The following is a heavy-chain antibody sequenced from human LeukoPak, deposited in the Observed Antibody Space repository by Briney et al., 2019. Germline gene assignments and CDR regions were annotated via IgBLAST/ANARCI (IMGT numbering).Heavy chain of an antibody. CDR1: GGSISSYD. CDR2: VYYSGST. CDR3: ARAEEVYGYYYYYYMDV. J-gene: IGHJ6*03. D-gene: IGHD5/OR15-5a*01. V-gene: IGHV4-59*01. Sequence: SETLSLTCTVSGGSISSYDWSWIRQPPGKGLEWIGYVYYSGSTNYNPSLKSRVTISVDTSKNQFSLKLSSVTAADTAVYYCARAEEVYGYYYYYYMDVWGKGTTVTVSS.